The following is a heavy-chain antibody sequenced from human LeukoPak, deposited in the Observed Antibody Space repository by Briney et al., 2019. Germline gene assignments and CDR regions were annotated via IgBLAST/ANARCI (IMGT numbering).Heavy chain of an antibody. CDR3: ARVRVVVVDFDY. V-gene: IGHV4-34*01. Sequence: PSETLSLTCAVYGGSFSGYYWSWIRHPQGKGREWIGEINHSGSTNYNPSLKSRVTISVDTSKNQFSLKLSSVTAADTAVYYCARVRVVVVDFDYWGQGTLVTVS. CDR2: INHSGST. CDR1: GGSFSGYY. D-gene: IGHD2-15*01. J-gene: IGHJ4*02.